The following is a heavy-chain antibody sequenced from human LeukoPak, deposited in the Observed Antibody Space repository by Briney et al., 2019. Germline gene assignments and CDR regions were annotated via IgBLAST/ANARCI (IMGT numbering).Heavy chain of an antibody. J-gene: IGHJ5*02. V-gene: IGHV3-33*01. D-gene: IGHD3-22*01. CDR1: GFTFSSYG. Sequence: PGRSLRLSCAASGFTFSSYGMHWVRQAPGKGLEWVAVIWYDGSNKYYADSVKGRFTISRDNSKNTLYLQMNSLRAEDTAVYYCARDSGPHYYDSSGYSPWGQGTLVTVSS. CDR2: IWYDGSNK. CDR3: ARDSGPHYYDSSGYSP.